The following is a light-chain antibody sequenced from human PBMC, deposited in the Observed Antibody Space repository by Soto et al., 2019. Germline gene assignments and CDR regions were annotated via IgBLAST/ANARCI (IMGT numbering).Light chain of an antibody. CDR2: GAS. V-gene: IGKV3D-15*01. CDR3: QQYHNSPPT. Sequence: EIVMTQSPATLSVSPGERATLSCRASQSVSSNLAWNQRKPGQAPRLLIYGASSRATGITDRFSGGGSGTDFTLTISRLEPEDFAVYYCQQYHNSPPTFGQGTKVDI. J-gene: IGKJ1*01. CDR1: QSVSSN.